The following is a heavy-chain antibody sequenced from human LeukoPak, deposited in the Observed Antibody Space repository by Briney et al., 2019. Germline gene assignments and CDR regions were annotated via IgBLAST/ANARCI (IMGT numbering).Heavy chain of an antibody. CDR1: GFTFSSYA. J-gene: IGHJ4*02. CDR3: ARDRDTYYYDSSGYIDY. D-gene: IGHD3-22*01. Sequence: PGGSLRLSCAASGFTFSSYAMSWVRQAPGKGLEWVSAISGSGGSTYYADSVKGRFTISRDNSKNTLYLQMNSLRAEDTAVYYCARDRDTYYYDSSGYIDYWGQGTLVTVSS. V-gene: IGHV3-23*01. CDR2: ISGSGGST.